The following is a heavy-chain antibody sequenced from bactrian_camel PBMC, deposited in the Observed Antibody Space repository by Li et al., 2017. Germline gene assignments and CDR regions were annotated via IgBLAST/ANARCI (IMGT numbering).Heavy chain of an antibody. CDR2: IRRSGGET. D-gene: IGHD1*01. Sequence: HVQLVESGGGSVQAGGSLTLSCKATGYTSDHYCMAWFRQTPGKQREGVAAIRRSGGETWYAGSVKGRFTISQDNAKNTLYLQMSSLRPEDSATYYCAVRLGRCSGNILEKFFGVWGQGTQVTVS. J-gene: IGHJ6*01. V-gene: IGHV3S63*01. CDR1: GYTSDHYC. CDR3: AVRLGRCSGNILEKFFGV.